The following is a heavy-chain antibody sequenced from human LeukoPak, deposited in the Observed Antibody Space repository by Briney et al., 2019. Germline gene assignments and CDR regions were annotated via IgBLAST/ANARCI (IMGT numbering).Heavy chain of an antibody. CDR3: ARGGVYCSSTSCHWWVVRGVYDY. CDR2: INPNSGGT. V-gene: IGHV1-2*02. D-gene: IGHD2-2*01. Sequence: GASVKVSCKASGYTFTGYYMHWVRQAPGQGLEWMGWINPNSGGTNYAQKVQGRVTMTTDTSTSTAYMELRSLRSDDTAVYYCARGGVYCSSTSCHWWVVRGVYDYWGQGTLVTVSS. CDR1: GYTFTGYY. J-gene: IGHJ4*02.